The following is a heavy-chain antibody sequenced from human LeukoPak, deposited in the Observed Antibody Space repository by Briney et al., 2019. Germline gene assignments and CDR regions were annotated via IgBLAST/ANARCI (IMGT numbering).Heavy chain of an antibody. D-gene: IGHD2-15*01. J-gene: IGHJ6*02. CDR3: ARVVVAAKLYYYGMDV. V-gene: IGHV1-18*01. CDR2: ISAYNGNT. CDR1: GYTFTSYG. Sequence: ASVKVSCKASGYTFTSYGISWVRQAPGQGLEWMGWISAYNGNTNYAQKLQGRVTMTTDTSTSTAYMELRSLRSDDTAVYYCARVVVAAKLYYYGMDVWGQGTTVPVSS.